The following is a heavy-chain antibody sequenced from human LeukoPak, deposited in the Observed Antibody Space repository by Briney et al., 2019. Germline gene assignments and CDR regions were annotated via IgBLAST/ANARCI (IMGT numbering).Heavy chain of an antibody. CDR2: INAHTGNP. J-gene: IGHJ4*02. CDR1: GYTFTGYY. Sequence: ASVKVSCKASGYTFTGYYMHWVRQAPGQGLEWMGWINAHTGNPTYAQGFTGRFVFSLDTSVSTAYLQISSLRAEDTAVYYCAREVLRPDYWGQGTLVTVSS. V-gene: IGHV7-4-1*02. CDR3: AREVLRPDY.